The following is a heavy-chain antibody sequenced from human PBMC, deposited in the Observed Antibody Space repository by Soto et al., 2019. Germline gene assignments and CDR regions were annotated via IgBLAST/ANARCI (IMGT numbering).Heavy chain of an antibody. D-gene: IGHD1-7*01. V-gene: IGHV3-11*06. CDR3: ARYITGTTFRFDP. CDR1: GFTFSDYY. CDR2: ISSSSSYT. Sequence: WGSLRLSCAASGFTFSDYYMSWIRQAPGKGLEWVSYISSSSSYTNYADSVKGRFTISRDNAKNSLYLQMNSLRAEDTAVYYCARYITGTTFRFDPWGQGTLVTVSS. J-gene: IGHJ5*02.